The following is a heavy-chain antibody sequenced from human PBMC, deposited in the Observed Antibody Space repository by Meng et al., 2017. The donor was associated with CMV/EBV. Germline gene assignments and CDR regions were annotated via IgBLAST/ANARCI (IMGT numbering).Heavy chain of an antibody. CDR2: INPNSGGT. CDR3: ARDVADVNHGMDV. Sequence: ASVKVSCKASGYTFTGYYMHWVRQAPGQGLEWMGWINPNSGGTNYAQKFQGRVTMTRDTSISTAYMELSRLRSDDTAVYYWARDVADVNHGMDVWGQGTTVTVSS. J-gene: IGHJ6*02. V-gene: IGHV1-2*02. CDR1: GYTFTGYY.